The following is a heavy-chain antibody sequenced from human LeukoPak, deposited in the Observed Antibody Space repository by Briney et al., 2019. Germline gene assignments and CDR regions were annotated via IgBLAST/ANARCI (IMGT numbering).Heavy chain of an antibody. J-gene: IGHJ4*02. D-gene: IGHD3-10*01. CDR1: GYIFTHYW. CDR2: IYPADSDT. CDR3: ARQSRDGSKTRGYYFDY. V-gene: IGHV5-51*01. Sequence: CESLKISCQVSGYIFTHYWSGCVRQMPGKGLESMGIIYPADSDTTYSPSFQGQVTISADKSISTVYLQWSSLKASDTAMYYCARQSRDGSKTRGYYFDYWGQGTLVTVSS.